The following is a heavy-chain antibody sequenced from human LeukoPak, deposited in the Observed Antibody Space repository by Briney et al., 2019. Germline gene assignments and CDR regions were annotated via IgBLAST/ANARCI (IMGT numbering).Heavy chain of an antibody. CDR2: IDHSGST. V-gene: IGHV4-38-2*02. J-gene: IGHJ3*02. Sequence: KPSETLSLTYTVSNYSISSGYYLGWIRQPPGKGLEWIGSIDHSGSTYYNPSLKSRVTISVDTSKNQFSLKLSSVTAADTAVYYCARDRRAYDSSGYYGGGGAFDIWGQGTMVTVSS. D-gene: IGHD3-22*01. CDR3: ARDRRAYDSSGYYGGGGAFDI. CDR1: NYSISSGYY.